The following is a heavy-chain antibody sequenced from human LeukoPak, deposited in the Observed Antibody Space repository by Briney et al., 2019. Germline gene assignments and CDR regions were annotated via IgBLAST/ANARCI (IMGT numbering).Heavy chain of an antibody. V-gene: IGHV4-39*01. D-gene: IGHD1-26*01. CDR2: IYYSGST. CDR3: GHSGIYYLFDY. J-gene: IGHJ4*02. CDR1: GGSISSNSFY. Sequence: SETLSLTSIVSGGSISSNSFYWGWIRQPPGKGLEWIGSIYYSGSTYYNPSLKSRVTISVDTSKNQFSLKLRSVTAADTAVYYCGHSGIYYLFDYWGQGSLVTVSS.